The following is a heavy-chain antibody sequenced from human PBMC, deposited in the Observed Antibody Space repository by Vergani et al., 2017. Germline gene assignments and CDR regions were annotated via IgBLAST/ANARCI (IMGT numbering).Heavy chain of an antibody. CDR3: ARERGAQDHYYGMDV. CDR1: GGPISSGSYY. CDR2: IYTSGST. Sequence: QVQLQESGPGLVKPSQTLSLTCTVPGGPISSGSYYLSWIRQPAGKGLEWIGRIYTSGSTNYNPSLKSRVTISVDTSKNQFSLKLSSVTAADTAVYYCARERGAQDHYYGMDVWGQGTTVTVSS. J-gene: IGHJ6*02. V-gene: IGHV4-61*02.